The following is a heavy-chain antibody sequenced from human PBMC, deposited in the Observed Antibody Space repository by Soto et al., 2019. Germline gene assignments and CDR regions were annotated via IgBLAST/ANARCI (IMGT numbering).Heavy chain of an antibody. D-gene: IGHD3-22*01. V-gene: IGHV4-31*03. CDR3: ARAASFYYDNTGYYHFDY. CDR1: GGSLNSGGFY. CDR2: IYYSGST. J-gene: IGHJ4*02. Sequence: ASENLSPTRTVSGGSLNSGGFYSRWVRQHPGKGLEWIGYIYYSGSTYYNPSLKSRVIISVDTSKNQFSLRLRSVTAADTAVYYCARAASFYYDNTGYYHFDYWGQGSLVTVSS.